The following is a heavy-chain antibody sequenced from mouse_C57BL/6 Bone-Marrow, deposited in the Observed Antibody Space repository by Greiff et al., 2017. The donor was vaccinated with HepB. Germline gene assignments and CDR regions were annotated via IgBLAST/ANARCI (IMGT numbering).Heavy chain of an antibody. CDR3: ARFGYYGPFAY. CDR2: ISSGSSTI. V-gene: IGHV5-17*01. Sequence: EVKLMESGGGLVKPGGSLKLSCAASGFTFSDYGMHWVRQAPEKGLEWVAYISSGSSTIYYADTVKGRFTISRDNAKNTLFLQMTSLRSEDTAMYYCARFGYYGPFAYWGQGTLVTVSA. J-gene: IGHJ3*01. D-gene: IGHD2-3*01. CDR1: GFTFSDYG.